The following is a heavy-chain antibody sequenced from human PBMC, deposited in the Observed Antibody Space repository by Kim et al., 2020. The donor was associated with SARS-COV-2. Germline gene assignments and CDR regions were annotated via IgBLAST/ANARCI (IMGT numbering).Heavy chain of an antibody. V-gene: IGHV3-11*01. Sequence: GGSLRLSCAASGFTFSDYYMSWIRQAPGKGLEWVSYISSSGSTIYYADSVKGRFTISRDNAKNSLYLQMNSLRAEDTAVYYCARRFTSSGWMVYYYYGMDVWGQGTTVTVSS. D-gene: IGHD6-19*01. CDR1: GFTFSDYY. CDR3: ARRFTSSGWMVYYYYGMDV. J-gene: IGHJ6*02. CDR2: ISSSGSTI.